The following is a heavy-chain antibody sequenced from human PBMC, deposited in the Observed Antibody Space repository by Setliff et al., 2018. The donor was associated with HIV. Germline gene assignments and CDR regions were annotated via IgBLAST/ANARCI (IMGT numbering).Heavy chain of an antibody. CDR2: IKKDGGEK. V-gene: IGHV3-7*03. Sequence: LRLSCATSGFTFSDYWMDWVRQTPGKGLEWVATIKKDGGEKYYVDSVKGRFTISRDNAKNSLYLQMSSLRVEDTAVYYCARSVPDSAYRPTDYWGQGTQVTVSS. D-gene: IGHD3-22*01. J-gene: IGHJ4*02. CDR3: ARSVPDSAYRPTDY. CDR1: GFTFSDYW.